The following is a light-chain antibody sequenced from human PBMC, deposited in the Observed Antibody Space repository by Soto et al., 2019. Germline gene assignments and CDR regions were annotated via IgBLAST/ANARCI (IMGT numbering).Light chain of an antibody. CDR3: SSYTTSTTVV. Sequence: QSALTQPASVSGSPGQSITISCTGTSSDVGGFNYVSWYQQRPGNAPKLLIYDVSNRPSGVSDRFSGSKSGNTASLTISGLQAEDEADYYCSSYTTSTTVVFGGGTKVTVL. CDR1: SSDVGGFNY. V-gene: IGLV2-14*01. CDR2: DVS. J-gene: IGLJ3*02.